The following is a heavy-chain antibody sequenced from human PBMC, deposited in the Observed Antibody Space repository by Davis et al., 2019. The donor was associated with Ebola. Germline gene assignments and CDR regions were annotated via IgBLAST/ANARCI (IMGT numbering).Heavy chain of an antibody. V-gene: IGHV3-23*01. J-gene: IGHJ6*02. CDR1: GFTFSPYA. Sequence: GGSLRLSCVASGFTFSPYAMNWVRQAPGKGLEWVASISGSGNTTYYADSVKGRFTISRDNSKNTLSLQMNSVRGEDTAVYYCANHKNYYYGMDVWGQGTTVTVSS. CDR2: ISGSGNTT. CDR3: ANHKNYYYGMDV.